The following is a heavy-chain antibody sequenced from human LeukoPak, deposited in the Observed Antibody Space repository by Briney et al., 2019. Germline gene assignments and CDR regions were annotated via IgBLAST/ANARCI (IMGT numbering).Heavy chain of an antibody. V-gene: IGHV3-23*01. CDR1: GFTFSSYA. D-gene: IGHD6-13*01. Sequence: PGGSLRLSCAASGFTFSSYAMNWVGQAPGKGLEWGSAISGSGGSTYYADSVKGRFTISRDNSKNTLYLQMNSLRAEDTAVYYCAKVNLAAADTGWFDPWAHGTLVTVSS. CDR3: AKVNLAAADTGWFDP. J-gene: IGHJ5*02. CDR2: ISGSGGST.